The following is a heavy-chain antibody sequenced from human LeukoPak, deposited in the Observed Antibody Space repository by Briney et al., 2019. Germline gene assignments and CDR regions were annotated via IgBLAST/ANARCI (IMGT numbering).Heavy chain of an antibody. Sequence: ASVKVSCKASGYTFTSYYMHWVRQAPGQGLEWMGIINPSGGSTSYAQKFQGRVTMTRDTSTSTVYMELSSLRSEDTAVYYCARGGPITMIVVVQNNYFDYWGQGTLVTVSS. CDR3: ARGGPITMIVVVQNNYFDY. V-gene: IGHV1-46*01. CDR1: GYTFTSYY. J-gene: IGHJ4*02. D-gene: IGHD3-22*01. CDR2: INPSGGST.